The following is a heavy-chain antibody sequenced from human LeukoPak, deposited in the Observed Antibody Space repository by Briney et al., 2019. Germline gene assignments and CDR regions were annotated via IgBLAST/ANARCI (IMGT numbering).Heavy chain of an antibody. V-gene: IGHV3-48*01. CDR1: GFPFIEYS. CDR2: IGIDSGNT. Sequence: GGSLRLSCTASGFPFIEYSMNWVRQAPGKGLEWISYIGIDSGNTKYADSVRGRFTISADKAKNSLYLQMNSLRVEDTAVYYCARHGHLIRRQYYYYYAMDVWGQGTTVTVSS. J-gene: IGHJ6*02. D-gene: IGHD1-1*01. CDR3: ARHGHLIRRQYYYYYAMDV.